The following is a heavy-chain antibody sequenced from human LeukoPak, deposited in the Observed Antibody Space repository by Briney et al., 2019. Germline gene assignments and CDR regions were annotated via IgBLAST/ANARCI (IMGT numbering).Heavy chain of an antibody. Sequence: KPSETLSLTCTVSGGSISNNYWSWIRQPPGKGLEWIGYIYYSGSTNYNPSLKSRVLISVDTSRDQFSLKLTSVTAADTAVYYCARGGSAYSLDYWGQGTLVTVSS. D-gene: IGHD3-22*01. J-gene: IGHJ4*02. V-gene: IGHV4-59*08. CDR2: IYYSGST. CDR3: ARGGSAYSLDY. CDR1: GGSISNNY.